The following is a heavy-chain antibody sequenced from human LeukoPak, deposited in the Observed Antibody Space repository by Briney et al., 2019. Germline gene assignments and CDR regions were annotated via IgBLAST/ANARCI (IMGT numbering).Heavy chain of an antibody. D-gene: IGHD6-6*01. CDR3: ARVGSSTYDY. CDR2: INAGSGNT. V-gene: IGHV1-3*01. J-gene: IGHJ4*02. Sequence: ASVTVSCKASGYTFTTYAMHWVRQAPGQSLEWMGWINAGSGNTKYSQKFQGRVTITRDTSASTAYMELSSLRSEDTAVYYCARVGSSTYDYWGQGTLVTVSS. CDR1: GYTFTTYA.